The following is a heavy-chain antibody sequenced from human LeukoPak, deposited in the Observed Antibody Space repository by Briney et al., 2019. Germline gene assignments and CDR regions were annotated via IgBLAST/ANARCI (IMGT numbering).Heavy chain of an antibody. V-gene: IGHV3-48*04. CDR1: GFTFSSYS. CDR3: ARDTRAMIVVANYFDY. J-gene: IGHJ4*02. D-gene: IGHD3-22*01. CDR2: ISSSGSTI. Sequence: RGSLRLSCAASGFTFSSYSMNWVRQAPGKGLEWVSYISSSGSTIYYADSVRGRFTISIDNAKNSLYLQMNSLRAEDTAVYYCARDTRAMIVVANYFDYWGQGTLVTVSS.